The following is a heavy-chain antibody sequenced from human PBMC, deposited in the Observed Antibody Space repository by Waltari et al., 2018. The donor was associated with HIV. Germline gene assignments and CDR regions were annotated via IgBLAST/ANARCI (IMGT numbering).Heavy chain of an antibody. D-gene: IGHD6-19*01. CDR3: TRLVAAVAGTGY. CDR2: IRTKANSYAT. V-gene: IGHV3-73*01. CDR1: GFTFGGFT. J-gene: IGHJ4*02. Sequence: EVQLVESGGGLVQPGGSLKLSCAASGFTFGGFTVHGVRQASGKGLEWVGRIRTKANSYATAYAASVKGRFIISRDDSKNTAYLQMNNLKTEDTAVYYCTRLVAAVAGTGYWGQGTLVTVSS.